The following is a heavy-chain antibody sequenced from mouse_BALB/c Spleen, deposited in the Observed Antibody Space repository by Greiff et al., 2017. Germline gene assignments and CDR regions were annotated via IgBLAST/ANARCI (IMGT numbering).Heavy chain of an antibody. CDR3: ARQLGLRPYYAMDY. V-gene: IGHV5-9-3*01. J-gene: IGHJ4*01. D-gene: IGHD3-1*01. CDR2: ISSGGSYT. CDR1: GFTFSSYA. Sequence: EVQGVESGGGLVKPGGSLKLSCSASGFTFSSYAMSWVRQTPEKRLEWVATISSGGSYTYYPDSVKGRFTISRDNAKNTLYLQMSSLRSEDTAMYYCARQLGLRPYYAMDYWGQGTSVTVSS.